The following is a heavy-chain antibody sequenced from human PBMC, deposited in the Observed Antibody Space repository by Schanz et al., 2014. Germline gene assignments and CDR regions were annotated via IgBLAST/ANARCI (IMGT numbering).Heavy chain of an antibody. CDR1: GFSFSSYA. CDR2: ISGSGGST. V-gene: IGHV3-23*04. CDR3: ARVDSSGYFFDN. J-gene: IGHJ4*02. Sequence: EVQLVESGGGLVQPGGSLRLSCAASGFSFSSYAINWVRQAPGKGLEWVSAISGSGGSTYYADSVRGRFTMSRDNSKNTVHLQMSSLRVEDTAVYYCARVDSSGYFFDNWGQGTRXTVSS. D-gene: IGHD3-22*01.